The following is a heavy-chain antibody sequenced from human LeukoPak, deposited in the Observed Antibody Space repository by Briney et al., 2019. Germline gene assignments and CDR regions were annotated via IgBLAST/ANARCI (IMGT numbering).Heavy chain of an antibody. V-gene: IGHV1-2*02. D-gene: IGHD3-22*01. J-gene: IGHJ4*02. CDR2: INPNSGGT. CDR3: ARDTYYDSSGYYIPGDY. Sequence: ASVKVSCKASGYTFTGYYMHWVRQAPGQGLEWMGWINPNSGGTNYAQKFQGRVTMTRDTSISTAYMELSRLRSDDTAVYYCARDTYYDSSGYYIPGDYWGQGTLVTVSS. CDR1: GYTFTGYY.